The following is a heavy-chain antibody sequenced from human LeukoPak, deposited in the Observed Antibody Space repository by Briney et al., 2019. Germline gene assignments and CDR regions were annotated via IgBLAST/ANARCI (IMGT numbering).Heavy chain of an antibody. CDR2: ISGNGDYT. V-gene: IGHV3-23*01. CDR1: GFIFGSYA. CDR3: ASQKAIDY. Sequence: GGSLRLSCVASGFIFGSYAMGWVRQAPGKGLEWVSAISGNGDYTYYAEPVKGRFTISRDNSKNTLYLQINTLKARDNAVYYFASQKAIDYWGQGTLVTVSS. J-gene: IGHJ4*02.